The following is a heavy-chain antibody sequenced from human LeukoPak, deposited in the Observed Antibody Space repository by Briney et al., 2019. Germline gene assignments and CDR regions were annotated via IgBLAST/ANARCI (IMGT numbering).Heavy chain of an antibody. CDR3: ARLKRVRGDSYGMDV. J-gene: IGHJ6*02. D-gene: IGHD2-21*01. CDR1: GGSTSSSNFY. Sequence: SETLSLTCTVSGGSTSSSNFYWGWIRQPPGMGLEWIGGIHYSGNTYYNPSLKSRLTISMDTSTNQFSLKLTSVTATDTAVYYCARLKRVRGDSYGMDVWGQGTTVTVSS. CDR2: IHYSGNT. V-gene: IGHV4-39*07.